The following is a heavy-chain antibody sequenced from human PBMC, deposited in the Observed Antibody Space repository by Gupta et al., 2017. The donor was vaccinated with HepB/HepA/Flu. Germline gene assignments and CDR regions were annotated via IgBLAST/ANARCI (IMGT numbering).Heavy chain of an antibody. CDR3: AKQRRYARDPFNY. CDR2: ISPSGENT. CDR1: GFTFNSHA. D-gene: IGHD5-18*01. Sequence: EVQLLESGGDLLQPGGSLRLSCAASGFTFNSHAMSWVRQAPGMGLEWVSTISPSGENTYYADSVKGRFTISRDNSKNTLYLQINSLRAEDTAIYYCAKQRRYARDPFNYWGQGTMVTVSS. J-gene: IGHJ4*02. V-gene: IGHV3-23*01.